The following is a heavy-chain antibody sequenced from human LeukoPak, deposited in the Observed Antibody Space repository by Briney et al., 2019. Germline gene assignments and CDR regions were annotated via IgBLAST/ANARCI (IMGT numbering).Heavy chain of an antibody. Sequence: GGSLRLSCATSGFNFGVVAMDWIRQAPGKGLEWVGFIRHREYGGTAEYAASVNGRFAISRDDSKSIVYLQMNNLRTEDTGVYYCARERAGDVDYWGLGTLVTVSS. V-gene: IGHV3-49*03. CDR2: IRHREYGGTA. J-gene: IGHJ4*02. CDR1: GFNFGVVA. CDR3: ARERAGDVDY.